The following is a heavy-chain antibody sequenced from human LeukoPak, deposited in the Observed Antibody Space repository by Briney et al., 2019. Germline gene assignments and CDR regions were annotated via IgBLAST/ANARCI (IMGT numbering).Heavy chain of an antibody. CDR3: ARTHYDSSGYSHPPDY. V-gene: IGHV3-30-3*01. J-gene: IGHJ4*02. CDR1: GFTFSSYA. D-gene: IGHD3-22*01. CDR2: ISYDGSNK. Sequence: GGSLRLSCAASGFTFSSYAMHWVRQAPGKGLEWVAVISYDGSNKYYADSVKGRFTISRDNSKNTLYLQMNSLRAEDTAVYYCARTHYDSSGYSHPPDYWGQGTLVTVSS.